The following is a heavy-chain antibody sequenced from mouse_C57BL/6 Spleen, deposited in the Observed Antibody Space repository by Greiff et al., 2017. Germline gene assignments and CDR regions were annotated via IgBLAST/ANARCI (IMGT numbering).Heavy chain of an antibody. Sequence: VQLKESGPELVKPGDSVKISCKASGYSFTGYFMNWVMQSHGKSLEWIGRINPYNGDTFYNQKFKGKATLTVDKSSSTAHMELRSLTSEDSAVYYCARSGYYYGSSSYAMDYWGQGTSVTVSS. CDR2: INPYNGDT. CDR1: GYSFTGYF. D-gene: IGHD1-1*01. J-gene: IGHJ4*01. V-gene: IGHV1-20*01. CDR3: ARSGYYYGSSSYAMDY.